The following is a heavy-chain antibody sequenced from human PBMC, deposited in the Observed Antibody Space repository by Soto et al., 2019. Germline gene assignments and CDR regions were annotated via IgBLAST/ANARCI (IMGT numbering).Heavy chain of an antibody. D-gene: IGHD3-9*01. CDR2: IYWDDDK. V-gene: IGHV2-5*02. CDR1: GLSLSTSGAG. Sequence: QITLRESGPTLVKPTQTLTLTCTFSGLSLSTSGAGVGWIRHPPGKALECLALIYWDDDKRYSPSLRNRLTITKDSAKNPVVLRMTNMDPVDTATNYGARGPHIYAGYYAGGGAFDIWGQGTMVAVAS. J-gene: IGHJ3*02. CDR3: ARGPHIYAGYYAGGGAFDI.